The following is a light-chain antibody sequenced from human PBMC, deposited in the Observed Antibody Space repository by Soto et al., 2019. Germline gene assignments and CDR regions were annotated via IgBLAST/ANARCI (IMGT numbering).Light chain of an antibody. V-gene: IGLV2-14*01. Sequence: QSVLTQPASVSGSPGQSITISCTGSGRDIGAYDYVSWYQQQSGKAPKLIIYEVSYRPSGVSNRFSGSKSGNTASLTISGLQAEDEADYYCSSFTTSRAYVFGLGTKVTVL. CDR3: SSFTTSRAYV. CDR1: GRDIGAYDY. CDR2: EVS. J-gene: IGLJ1*01.